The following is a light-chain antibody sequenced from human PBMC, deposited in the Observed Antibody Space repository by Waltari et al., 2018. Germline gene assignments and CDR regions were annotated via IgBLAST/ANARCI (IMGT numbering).Light chain of an antibody. V-gene: IGKV1-33*01. CDR3: QQYDKFPLT. J-gene: IGKJ4*01. Sequence: DIQMTQSPSYLSASAGAGATITGQATQGIDNILNWHQQKPGKAPNLLIYDVSTLEAGVPSRFSGSGSGTYFTLTITNLQPEDFATYFCQQYDKFPLTFGGGTKV. CDR2: DVS. CDR1: QGIDNI.